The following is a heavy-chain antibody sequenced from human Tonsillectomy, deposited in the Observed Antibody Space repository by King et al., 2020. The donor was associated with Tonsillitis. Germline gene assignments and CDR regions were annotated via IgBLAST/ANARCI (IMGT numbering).Heavy chain of an antibody. CDR2: INPESGGT. Sequence: QLVQSGAEVKKPGASEKVSCEASEYTFTVYYIHWLRQAPGQGLEWRGWINPESGGTNYAQKFQGRVTMTRDTSISTAYMELSSLRSDDTAVYYCARPFWSGYYTPFDSWGQGTLVTVSS. CDR1: EYTFTVYY. J-gene: IGHJ4*02. CDR3: ARPFWSGYYTPFDS. D-gene: IGHD3-3*01. V-gene: IGHV1-2*02.